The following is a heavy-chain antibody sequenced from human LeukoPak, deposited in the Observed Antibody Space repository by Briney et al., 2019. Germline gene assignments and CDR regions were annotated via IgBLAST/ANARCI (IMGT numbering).Heavy chain of an antibody. D-gene: IGHD3-22*01. V-gene: IGHV4-59*01. J-gene: IGHJ2*01. CDR3: ARVVPPSYYYDSSGYYWYFDP. Sequence: SETLSLTCTVSGGSISSYYWSWIRQPPGKGLEWIGYIYYSGSTNYNPSLKSRVTISVDTSKNQFSLKLSSVTAADTAVYYCARVVPPSYYYDSSGYYWYFDPWGRGTLVTVSS. CDR2: IYYSGST. CDR1: GGSISSYY.